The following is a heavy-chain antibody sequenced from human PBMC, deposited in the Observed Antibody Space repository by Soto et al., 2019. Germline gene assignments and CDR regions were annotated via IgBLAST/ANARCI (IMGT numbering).Heavy chain of an antibody. CDR2: IIPIFGTA. CDR1: GGTFSSYA. D-gene: IGHD2-2*02. Sequence: GASVKVSCKASGGTFSSYAISWVRQAPGQGLEWMGGIIPIFGTANYAQKFQGRVTITADESTSTAYMELSSLRSEDTAVYYCARDKGGYCSSTSCYNPFDYWGQGTLVTVSS. V-gene: IGHV1-69*13. CDR3: ARDKGGYCSSTSCYNPFDY. J-gene: IGHJ4*02.